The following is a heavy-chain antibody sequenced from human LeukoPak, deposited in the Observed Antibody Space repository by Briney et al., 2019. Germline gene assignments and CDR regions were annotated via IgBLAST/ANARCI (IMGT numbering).Heavy chain of an antibody. J-gene: IGHJ4*02. CDR1: GFTFDDYG. CDR2: IKWNGGST. CDR3: ARGGITIFGVVRGFDY. D-gene: IGHD3-3*01. V-gene: IGHV3-20*04. Sequence: GGSLRLSCAASGFTFDDYGMSWVRQAPGTGPDPVSGIKWNGGSTAYADSVKGRSTISRDNAKNSLYLQMNSLRAEDTALYYCARGGITIFGVVRGFDYWGQGTLVTVSS.